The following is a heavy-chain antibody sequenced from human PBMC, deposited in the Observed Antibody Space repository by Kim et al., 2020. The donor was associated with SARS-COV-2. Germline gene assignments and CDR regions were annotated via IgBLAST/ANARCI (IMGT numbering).Heavy chain of an antibody. CDR3: AREISGYGPDAFDI. D-gene: IGHD3-22*01. Sequence: SETLSLTCAVYGGSFSGYYWSWIRQPPGKGLEWIGEINHSGSTNYNPSLKSRVTISVDTSKNQFSLKLSSVTAADTAVYYCAREISGYGPDAFDIWGQGTMVTVSS. V-gene: IGHV4-34*01. J-gene: IGHJ3*02. CDR1: GGSFSGYY. CDR2: INHSGST.